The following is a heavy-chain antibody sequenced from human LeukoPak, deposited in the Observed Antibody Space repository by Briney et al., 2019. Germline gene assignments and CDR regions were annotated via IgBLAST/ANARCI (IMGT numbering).Heavy chain of an antibody. CDR3: ASFAHTIAYEYYFDY. CDR1: GYSISRNYH. J-gene: IGHJ4*02. CDR2: IYHSGST. D-gene: IGHD3-10*01. V-gene: IGHV4-38-2*02. Sequence: SETLSLTCNVSGYSISRNYHWGWIRQPPGKGLEWIGTIYHSGSTYYNPSLKSRVTISVDKSKNQFSLKLSSVTAADTAVYYCASFAHTIAYEYYFDYWGQGTLVTVSS.